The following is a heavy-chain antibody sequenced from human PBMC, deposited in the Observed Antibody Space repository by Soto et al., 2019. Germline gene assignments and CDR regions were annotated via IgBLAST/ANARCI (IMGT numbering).Heavy chain of an antibody. D-gene: IGHD1-1*01. CDR2: IYPGDSDT. CDR1: GYTFTNYW. V-gene: IGHV5-51*01. Sequence: ESLKISCKGSGYTFTNYWIGWVRQMPGKGPEWMGIIYPGDSDTKYNPSFQGQVTISADKSITTTYLQWSSLKASATAIYYCEAPFLYYGMDVWRQGSTVTVSS. J-gene: IGHJ6*02. CDR3: EAPFLYYGMDV.